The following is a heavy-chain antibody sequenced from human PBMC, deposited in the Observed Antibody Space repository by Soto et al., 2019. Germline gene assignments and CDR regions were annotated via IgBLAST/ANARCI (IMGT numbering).Heavy chain of an antibody. V-gene: IGHV3-11*01. CDR2: ISSSGSTI. D-gene: IGHD2-15*01. CDR3: ARDDCSGGSCYYHY. Sequence: PGVSLRLSCAASGFTFSDYYMSWIRQAPGKGLEWVSYISSSGSTIYYADSVKGRFTISRDNAKNSLYLQMNSLRAEDTAVYYCARDDCSGGSCYYHYWGQGTLVTVSS. J-gene: IGHJ4*02. CDR1: GFTFSDYY.